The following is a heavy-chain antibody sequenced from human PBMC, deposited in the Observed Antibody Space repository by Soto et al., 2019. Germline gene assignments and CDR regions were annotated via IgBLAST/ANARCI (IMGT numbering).Heavy chain of an antibody. V-gene: IGHV4-59*01. J-gene: IGHJ4*02. CDR1: GGSINSYY. CDR3: ARGAGWWNY. CDR2: IYYSGTT. D-gene: IGHD6-19*01. Sequence: QVQLQESGPGLVKPSETLSLTCTVSGGSINSYYWSWIRQPPGKGLEWIGYIYYSGTTNYNPSLKSRVTISLDTPKNQFSLKLNSVTAADTAVYYCARGAGWWNYWGQGTLVTVS.